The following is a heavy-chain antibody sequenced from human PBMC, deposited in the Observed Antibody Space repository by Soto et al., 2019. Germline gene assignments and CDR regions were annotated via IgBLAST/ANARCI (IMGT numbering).Heavy chain of an antibody. J-gene: IGHJ4*02. CDR2: ISYDGADI. CDR3: VESPAARVLGYFAY. CDR1: GFIFSSYG. Sequence: QVQLVESGGGVVRPGGSLRLSCETSGFIFSSYGMHWVRQAPGKGLEWVAVISYDGADIYYEDSVQGRFTISRDNSKNTLYLHMNSLRSEDTATYYCVESPAARVLGYFAYWGQGTPVTVSS. V-gene: IGHV3-30*03. D-gene: IGHD2-8*01.